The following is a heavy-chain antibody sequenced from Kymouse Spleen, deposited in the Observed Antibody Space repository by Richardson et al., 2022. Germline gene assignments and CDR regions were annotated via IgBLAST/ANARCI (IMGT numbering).Heavy chain of an antibody. V-gene: IGHV3-33*01. CDR3: ARTITMVRGVIESYFDY. CDR1: GFTFSSYG. Sequence: QVQLVESGGGVVQPGRSLRLSCAASGFTFSSYGMHWVRQAPGKGLEWVAVIWYDGSNKYYADSVKGRFTISRDNSKNTLYLQMNSLRAEDTAVYYCARTITMVRGVIESYFDYWGQGTLVTVSS. J-gene: IGHJ4*02. D-gene: IGHD3-10*01. CDR2: IWYDGSNK.